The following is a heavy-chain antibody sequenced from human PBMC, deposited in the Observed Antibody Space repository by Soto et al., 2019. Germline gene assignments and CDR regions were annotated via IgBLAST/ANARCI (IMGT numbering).Heavy chain of an antibody. CDR2: IWYDGSNK. J-gene: IGHJ4*02. Sequence: GGSLRLSCAASGFTFSSYGMHWVRQAPGKGLEWVAVIWYDGSNKYYADSVKGRFTISRDNSKNTLYLQMNSLRAEDTAVYYCAIEKGHSRSWYPFDYRGQGTLVTVSS. D-gene: IGHD6-13*01. V-gene: IGHV3-33*01. CDR3: AIEKGHSRSWYPFDY. CDR1: GFTFSSYG.